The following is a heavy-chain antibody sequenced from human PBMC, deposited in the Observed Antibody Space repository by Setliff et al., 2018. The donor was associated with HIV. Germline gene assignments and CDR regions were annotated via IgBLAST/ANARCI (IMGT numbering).Heavy chain of an antibody. V-gene: IGHV4-38-2*02. CDR2: IYHSGST. D-gene: IGHD6-19*01. CDR3: AREVKRGWYFGCMDV. CDR1: GYSISSGFY. J-gene: IGHJ6*02. Sequence: PSETLSLTCAVSGYSISSGFYWGWIRQPPGKGLEWIGSIYHSGSTYYNPSLKSRVTISVDTSKNQFPLKLSSVTAADTAVYYCAREVKRGWYFGCMDVWGQGTTVTVSS.